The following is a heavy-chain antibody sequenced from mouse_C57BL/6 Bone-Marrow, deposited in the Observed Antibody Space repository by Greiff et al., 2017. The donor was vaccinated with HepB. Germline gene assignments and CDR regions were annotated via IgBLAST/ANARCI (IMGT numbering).Heavy chain of an antibody. V-gene: IGHV1-59*01. CDR2: IDPSDSYT. CDR3: ARSIYYDYDRSLYAMDY. D-gene: IGHD2-4*01. Sequence: QVHVKQPGAELVRPGTSVKLSCKASGYTFTSYWMHWVKQRPGQGLEWIGVIDPSDSYTNYNQKFKGKATLTVDTSSSTAYMQLSSLTSEDSAVYYCARSIYYDYDRSLYAMDYWGQGTSVTVSS. CDR1: GYTFTSYW. J-gene: IGHJ4*01.